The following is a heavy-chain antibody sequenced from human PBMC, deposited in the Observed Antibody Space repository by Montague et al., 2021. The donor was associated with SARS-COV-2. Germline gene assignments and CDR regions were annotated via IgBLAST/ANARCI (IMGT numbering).Heavy chain of an antibody. D-gene: IGHD6-19*01. CDR2: IYYSGGT. CDR3: ARGSGWMGNAFDI. V-gene: IGHV4-59*01. Sequence: SETLSLTCTVSGGSISSYYWSWIRQPPGKGLEWIGYIYYSGGTNXNPSLKSRVTISVDTSKNQFSLKLSSVTAADTAVYYCARGSGWMGNAFDIWGQGTMVTVSS. J-gene: IGHJ3*02. CDR1: GGSISSYY.